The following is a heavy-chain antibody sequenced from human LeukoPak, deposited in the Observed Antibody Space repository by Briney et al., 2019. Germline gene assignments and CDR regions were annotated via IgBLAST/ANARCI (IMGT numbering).Heavy chain of an antibody. CDR1: GGSFSGYY. CDR2: INHSGST. D-gene: IGHD3-22*01. CDR3: ARMVTYYYDSSGRGWFDP. Sequence: PSETLSLTCAVYGGSFSGYYWSWIRQPPGKGLEWIGEINHSGSTNYNPSLKSRVTISVDTSKNQFSLKLSSVTAADTAVYYCARMVTYYYDSSGRGWFDPWGQGTLVTVSS. J-gene: IGHJ5*02. V-gene: IGHV4-34*01.